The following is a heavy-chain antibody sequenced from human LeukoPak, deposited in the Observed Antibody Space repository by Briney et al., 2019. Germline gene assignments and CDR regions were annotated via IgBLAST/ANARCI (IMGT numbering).Heavy chain of an antibody. D-gene: IGHD3-16*02. CDR3: ARAIYHLDY. J-gene: IGHJ4*02. CDR2: ISSDGSTI. CDR1: GFTFSDYE. V-gene: IGHV3-48*03. Sequence: PGGSLRLSCTASGFTFSDYEMDWVRQAPGKGLEWVSYISSDGSTIYYAGSVKGRFTISRDNAKNSLYLQMNSLRAEDTAVYYCARAIYHLDYWGQGTLVIVSS.